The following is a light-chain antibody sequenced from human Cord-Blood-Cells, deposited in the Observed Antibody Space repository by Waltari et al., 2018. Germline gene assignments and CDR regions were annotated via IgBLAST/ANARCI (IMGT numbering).Light chain of an antibody. CDR2: AAS. J-gene: IGKJ3*01. CDR1: QSISSY. Sequence: IQVTQSSFFLSASFGGRCTITCRASQSISSYLNWYQQKPGKAPKLLIYAASSLQSGVPSRFSGSGSGTDFTLTISSLQPEDFATYYCQQSYSTPFTFGPGTKVDIK. CDR3: QQSYSTPFT. V-gene: IGKV1-39*01.